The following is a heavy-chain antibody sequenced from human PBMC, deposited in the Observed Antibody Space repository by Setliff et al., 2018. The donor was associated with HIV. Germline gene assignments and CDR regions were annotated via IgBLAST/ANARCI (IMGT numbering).Heavy chain of an antibody. CDR1: GGSLSSYY. Sequence: PSETLSLTCTVSGGSLSSYYWSWIRQPPGKGLGWIGYIYYSGSTHYNPSLKSRVTISVDTSKNQFSLKLSSVTAADTAVYHCARDSPTSLDYWGQGTLVTVSS. V-gene: IGHV4-59*01. D-gene: IGHD1-1*01. J-gene: IGHJ4*02. CDR2: IYYSGST. CDR3: ARDSPTSLDY.